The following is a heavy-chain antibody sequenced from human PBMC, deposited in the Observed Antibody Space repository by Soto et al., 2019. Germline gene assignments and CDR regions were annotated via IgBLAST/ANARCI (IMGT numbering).Heavy chain of an antibody. CDR2: IYYSGST. Sequence: QVQLQESGPGLVKPSQTLSLTCTVSGGSISSGGYYWSWIRQHPGKGLEWIGYIYYSGSTYYNPSLKSRVTISVDTSKNQFSLKLSSVTAADTAVYYCARDQGGIAAFEMYYYYGMDVWGQGTTVTVSS. CDR1: GGSISSGGYY. D-gene: IGHD6-13*01. V-gene: IGHV4-31*03. J-gene: IGHJ6*02. CDR3: ARDQGGIAAFEMYYYYGMDV.